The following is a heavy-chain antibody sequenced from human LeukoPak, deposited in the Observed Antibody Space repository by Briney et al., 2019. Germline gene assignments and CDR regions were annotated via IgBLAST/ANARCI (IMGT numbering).Heavy chain of an antibody. CDR2: LYSDGST. D-gene: IGHD4-23*01. CDR1: GLTVSSNY. Sequence: GGSLRLSCAASGLTVSSNYMTWVRQAPGKGLEWVSVLYSDGSTYYANSVKGRFTISRDNSKNTLYLQMDGLRADDTAVYFCARRPDYGGTPTFDYWGQGTLVTVSS. V-gene: IGHV3-66*01. J-gene: IGHJ4*02. CDR3: ARRPDYGGTPTFDY.